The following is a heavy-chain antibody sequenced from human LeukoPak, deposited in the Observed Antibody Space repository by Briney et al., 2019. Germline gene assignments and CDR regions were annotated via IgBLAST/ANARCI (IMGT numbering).Heavy chain of an antibody. Sequence: PGRSLRLSCAASGFTFSSYAMSWIRQAPGKGLEWVSYISSSGSTLYYADSVKGRFTISRDNAKNSLYLQMNSLRAEDTAVYYCARDLSPSDYDILTGYNWYYYYGMDVWGQGTTVTVSS. CDR1: GFTFSSYA. CDR2: ISSSGSTL. V-gene: IGHV3-11*01. D-gene: IGHD3-9*01. CDR3: ARDLSPSDYDILTGYNWYYYYGMDV. J-gene: IGHJ6*02.